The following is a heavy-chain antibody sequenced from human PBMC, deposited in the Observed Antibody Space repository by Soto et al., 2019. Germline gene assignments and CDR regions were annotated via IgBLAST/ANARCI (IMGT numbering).Heavy chain of an antibody. Sequence: QVQLVESGGGVVQPGTSLTLSCAASGFIFSRDGMHWVRQAPGKGLEWVAVISYNGSDIYYADSVKGRFTISRDNSKNTVYLQMNSLRPEDTALYYCANHKGADLPFDSWGQGTLVTVSS. CDR3: ANHKGADLPFDS. J-gene: IGHJ4*02. V-gene: IGHV3-30*18. CDR2: ISYNGSDI. CDR1: GFIFSRDG.